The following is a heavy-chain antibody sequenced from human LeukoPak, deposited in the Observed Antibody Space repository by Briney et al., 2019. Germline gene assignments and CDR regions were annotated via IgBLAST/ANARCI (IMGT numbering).Heavy chain of an antibody. J-gene: IGHJ3*02. CDR1: GGTFSSYA. V-gene: IGHV1-69*05. CDR2: IIPIFGTA. D-gene: IGHD2-2*01. Sequence: ASVKVSYKASGGTFSSYAISWVRQAPGQGLEWMGGIIPIFGTANYAQKFQGRVTITTDESTSTAYMELSSLRSEDTAVYYCARGVGSIVVVPAAMIAFDIWGQGTMVTVSS. CDR3: ARGVGSIVVVPAAMIAFDI.